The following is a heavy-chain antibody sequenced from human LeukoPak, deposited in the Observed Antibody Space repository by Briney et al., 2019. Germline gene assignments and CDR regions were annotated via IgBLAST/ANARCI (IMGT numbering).Heavy chain of an antibody. CDR3: AREGYYGSGSSVGAFDI. CDR1: GGTFSSYA. J-gene: IGHJ3*02. CDR2: IIPIFGTA. V-gene: IGHV1-69*05. D-gene: IGHD3-10*01. Sequence: ASVKVSCNASGGTFSSYAISWVRQAPGQGLEWMGGIIPIFGTANYAQKFQGRVTITTDESTSTAYMELSSLRSEDTAVYYCAREGYYGSGSSVGAFDIWGQGTMVTVSS.